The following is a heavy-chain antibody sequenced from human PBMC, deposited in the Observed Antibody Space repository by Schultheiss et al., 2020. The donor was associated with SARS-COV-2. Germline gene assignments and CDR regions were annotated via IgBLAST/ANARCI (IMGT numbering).Heavy chain of an antibody. CDR1: GGSISSYY. Sequence: SETLSLTCTVSGGSISSYYWSWIRQPPGKGLEWIGYIYYSGSTNYNPSLKSRVTISVDTSKNQFSLKLSSVTAADTAVYYCARADVDTEEVGYWGQGTLVTVSS. J-gene: IGHJ4*02. D-gene: IGHD5-18*01. CDR2: IYYSGST. CDR3: ARADVDTEEVGY. V-gene: IGHV4-59*12.